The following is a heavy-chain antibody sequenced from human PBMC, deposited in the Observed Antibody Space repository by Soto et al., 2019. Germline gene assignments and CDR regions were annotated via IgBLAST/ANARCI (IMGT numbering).Heavy chain of an antibody. D-gene: IGHD2-2*01. Sequence: ASVKVSCKASGYTFTSYGISWVRQAPGQGLEWMGWISAYNGNTNYAQKLQGRVTMTTDTSTSTAYMELRSLRSDDTAVHYCARGLGTGGYCSSTSCFKSEFFDYWGQGTLVTVSS. CDR1: GYTFTSYG. V-gene: IGHV1-18*01. J-gene: IGHJ4*02. CDR3: ARGLGTGGYCSSTSCFKSEFFDY. CDR2: ISAYNGNT.